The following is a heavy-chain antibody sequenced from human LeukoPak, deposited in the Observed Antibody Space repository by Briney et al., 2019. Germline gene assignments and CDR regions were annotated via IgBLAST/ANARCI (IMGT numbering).Heavy chain of an antibody. CDR1: GFTFSSYA. D-gene: IGHD3-22*01. CDR3: AKASDRIVVVIKEFAY. J-gene: IGHJ4*02. Sequence: GGSLRLSCAASGFTFSSYAMSWVRQAPGKGLEWVSAISGSGGSTYYADSVKGRFTISRDNSKNTLYLQMNSLRAEDTAVYYCAKASDRIVVVIKEFAYWGQGTLVTVSS. V-gene: IGHV3-23*01. CDR2: ISGSGGST.